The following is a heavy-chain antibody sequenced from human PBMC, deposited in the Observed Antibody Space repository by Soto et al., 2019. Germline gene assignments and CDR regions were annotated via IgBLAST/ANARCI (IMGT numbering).Heavy chain of an antibody. J-gene: IGHJ3*02. Sequence: QVQLQESGPGLVKPSQTLSLTCTVSGGSISSGGYYWSWIRQHPGKGLEGIGYIYYSGSTYYNPSLNSRVTISVDTSKNQFSLKLSSVTAADTAVYYCARELSSGYSPHAFDIWGQGTMVTVSS. CDR3: ARELSSGYSPHAFDI. CDR1: GGSISSGGYY. V-gene: IGHV4-31*03. CDR2: IYYSGST. D-gene: IGHD3-22*01.